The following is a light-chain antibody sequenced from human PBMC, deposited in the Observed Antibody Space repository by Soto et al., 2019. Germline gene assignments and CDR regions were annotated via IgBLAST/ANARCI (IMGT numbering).Light chain of an antibody. CDR2: AAS. J-gene: IGKJ4*01. CDR1: QGISSY. V-gene: IGKV1-9*01. CDR3: QQLTSYPLT. Sequence: DIQLTQSPSFLSASVGDRVTVTCRASQGISSYLAWYQEKPGKAPKLLIYAASTLQSGVPSRFSGSGPGTEFTLTISSLQPEDFATYYCQQLTSYPLTFGGGTQVEIK.